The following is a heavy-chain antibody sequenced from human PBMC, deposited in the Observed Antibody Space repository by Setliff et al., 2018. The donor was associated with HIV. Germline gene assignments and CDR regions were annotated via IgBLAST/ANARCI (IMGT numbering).Heavy chain of an antibody. CDR3: GRGEDYGSGTVYMDV. J-gene: IGHJ6*03. D-gene: IGHD3-10*01. CDR1: GGSISSSNW. CDR2: IYHGGST. Sequence: SETLSLTCAVSGGSISSSNWWSWVRQPPGKGLEWIEEIYHGGSTNYNPSLNSRVTISVDKSKNQFSLNLNSVTAADSAVYYCGRGEDYGSGTVYMDVWGKGTTVTVSS. V-gene: IGHV4-4*02.